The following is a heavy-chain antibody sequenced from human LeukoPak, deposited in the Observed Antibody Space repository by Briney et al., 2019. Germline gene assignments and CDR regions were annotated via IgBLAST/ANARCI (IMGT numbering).Heavy chain of an antibody. Sequence: GGSLRLSCAASGFTFSSYGMYWVRQAPGKGLEWVAFIRYDGSNKYYADSVKGRFTISRDNSKNTLYLQMNSLRAEDTAVYYCAKELEYCSSTSCSTAFDIWGQGTMVTVSS. V-gene: IGHV3-30*02. CDR2: IRYDGSNK. D-gene: IGHD2-2*01. J-gene: IGHJ3*02. CDR3: AKELEYCSSTSCSTAFDI. CDR1: GFTFSSYG.